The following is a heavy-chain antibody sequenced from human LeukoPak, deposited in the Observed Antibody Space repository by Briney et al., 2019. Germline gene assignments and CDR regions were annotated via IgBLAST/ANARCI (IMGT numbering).Heavy chain of an antibody. CDR2: ISSSSSYI. CDR3: ARDNGVDIVVVPAAPEYYFDY. V-gene: IGHV3-21*01. CDR1: GFTSSSYS. D-gene: IGHD2-2*03. Sequence: GGSLRLSCAASGFTSSSYSMNWVRRAPGKGLEWVSSISSSSSYIYYADSVKGRFTISRDNAKNSLYLQMNSLRAEDTAVYYCARDNGVDIVVVPAAPEYYFDYWGQGTLVTVSS. J-gene: IGHJ4*02.